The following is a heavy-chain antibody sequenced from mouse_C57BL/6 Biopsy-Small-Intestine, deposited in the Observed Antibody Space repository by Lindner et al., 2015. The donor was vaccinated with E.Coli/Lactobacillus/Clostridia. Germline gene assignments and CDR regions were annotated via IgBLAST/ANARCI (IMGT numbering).Heavy chain of an antibody. Sequence: VQLQESGPGMVKPSRSLSLTCTVTGYSITSGYDWHWIRHFPGNKLEWMGYISYSGSTNYNPSLKSRISITHDTSKNHFFLKLNSVTTEDTATYYCARDYYGGFAYWGQGTLVTVSA. CDR2: ISYSGST. CDR3: ARDYYGGFAY. V-gene: IGHV3-1*01. D-gene: IGHD1-1*02. J-gene: IGHJ3*01. CDR1: GYSITSGYD.